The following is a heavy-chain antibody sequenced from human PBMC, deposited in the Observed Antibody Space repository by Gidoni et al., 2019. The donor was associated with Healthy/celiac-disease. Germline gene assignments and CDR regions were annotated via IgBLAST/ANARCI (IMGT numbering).Heavy chain of an antibody. CDR2: INAGNGNT. J-gene: IGHJ4*02. D-gene: IGHD1-26*01. CDR3: ARLYRSGSYLDY. Sequence: QVQLVQSGAEVKKPGASVKVSCKASGYTFTSYTMHWVRQAPGQRLEWMGWINAGNGNTKYSQKFQGRVTITRDTSASTAYMELSSLRSEDTAVYYCARLYRSGSYLDYWGQGTLVTVSS. CDR1: GYTFTSYT. V-gene: IGHV1-3*01.